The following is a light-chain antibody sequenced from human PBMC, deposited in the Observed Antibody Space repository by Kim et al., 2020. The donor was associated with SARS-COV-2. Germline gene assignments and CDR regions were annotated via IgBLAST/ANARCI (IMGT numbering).Light chain of an antibody. J-gene: IGLJ2*01. CDR3: CSYAGSDVV. CDR2: DVN. CDR1: SSDVGGYNY. V-gene: IGLV2-11*01. Sequence: PGQSVTISFTGTSSDVGGYNYVSWYQQYPGKAPNLMIYDVNKRPSGVPDRFSGSKSGNTASLTISGLQAEDEADYYYCSYAGSDVVFGGGTQLTVL.